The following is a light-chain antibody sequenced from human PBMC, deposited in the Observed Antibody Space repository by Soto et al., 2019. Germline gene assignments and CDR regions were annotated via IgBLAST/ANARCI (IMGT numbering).Light chain of an antibody. V-gene: IGLV2-11*01. CDR2: DVT. Sequence: QSALTQPRSVSGSPGQSVTISCTGTSSDVGGYNYVSWYQQHPGKAPKVMIYDVTKRPSGVPDRFSGSKSGNTASLTISGLQAEDEADYYCCSHAGSYTYVXGTGTKVTVL. CDR3: CSHAGSYTYV. CDR1: SSDVGGYNY. J-gene: IGLJ1*01.